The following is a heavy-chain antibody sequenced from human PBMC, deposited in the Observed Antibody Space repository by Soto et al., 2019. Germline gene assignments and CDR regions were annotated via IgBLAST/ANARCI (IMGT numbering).Heavy chain of an antibody. CDR3: AAGPPYCSGGSCYLSPFY. V-gene: IGHV1-18*01. J-gene: IGHJ4*02. CDR1: GYTFSNYG. Sequence: GASVKVSCKASGYTFSNYGITWVRQAPGQGLEWMGWISAYNGDTHYAQRFQGRVTMTRDTSTSTAYMELSSLRSEDTAVYYCAAGPPYCSGGSCYLSPFYWGQGTLVTVSS. CDR2: ISAYNGDT. D-gene: IGHD2-15*01.